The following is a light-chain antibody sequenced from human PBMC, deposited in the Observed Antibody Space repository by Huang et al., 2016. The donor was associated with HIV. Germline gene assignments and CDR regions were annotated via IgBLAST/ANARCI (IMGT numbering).Light chain of an antibody. CDR1: QSISNF. CDR3: QHRSNWPPYT. V-gene: IGKV3-11*01. CDR2: DAS. J-gene: IGKJ2*01. Sequence: ETVLTQSPGTMSLSTGERATLSCSASQSISNFLGWYQQKPGQPPRLLIYDASNRAPGIPARFRGSGSGTVFTLTINSLEPEDFAVYYCQHRSNWPPYTFGQGTKVEIK.